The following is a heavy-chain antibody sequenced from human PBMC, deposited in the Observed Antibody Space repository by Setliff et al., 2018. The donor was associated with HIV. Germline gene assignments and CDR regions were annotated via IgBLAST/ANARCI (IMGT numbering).Heavy chain of an antibody. CDR3: ARERDGMDV. CDR2: IYYNGNT. Sequence: PSETLSLTCTVSGGSISSHYWSWIRLPPGKGLEWIGTIYYNGNTNYNPSLKSRVAISVDTSKNLFSLKMNSVTPADTAVYYCARERDGMDVWGQGTTVTVSS. V-gene: IGHV4-59*11. CDR1: GGSISSHY. J-gene: IGHJ6*02.